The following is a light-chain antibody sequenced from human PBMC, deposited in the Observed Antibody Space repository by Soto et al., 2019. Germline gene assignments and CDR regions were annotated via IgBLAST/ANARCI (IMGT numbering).Light chain of an antibody. CDR3: QQYSSYPET. V-gene: IGKV1-5*03. J-gene: IGKJ1*01. CDR1: QSIGSW. Sequence: DIQMTQSPSTLSASVGDRVTITCRASQSIGSWLAWYQQKPGKAPNLLIYEAPRLESAVPSRFSGSASGTEFTLTINSLQPDDFATYFCQQYSSYPETFGQGPR. CDR2: EAP.